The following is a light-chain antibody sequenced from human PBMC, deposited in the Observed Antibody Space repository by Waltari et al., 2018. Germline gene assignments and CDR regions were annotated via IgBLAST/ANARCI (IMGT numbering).Light chain of an antibody. V-gene: IGKV2-28*01. J-gene: IGKJ2*01. CDR2: LAS. CDR3: MQALQTPYT. Sequence: DIVMTQSPLSLPVTPGEPASISCRSSQSLLHSNGYNYLDWYLQKPGQSPQLLIYLASKRASGVPDRFSGSGSGTDFTLKISRVEAEDVGVYYCMQALQTPYTFGQGTKLEIK. CDR1: QSLLHSNGYNY.